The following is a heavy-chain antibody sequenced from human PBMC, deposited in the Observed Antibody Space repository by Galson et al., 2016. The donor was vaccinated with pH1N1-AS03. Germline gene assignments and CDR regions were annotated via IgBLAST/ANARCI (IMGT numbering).Heavy chain of an antibody. J-gene: IGHJ6*02. CDR2: IMPVFGPA. D-gene: IGHD3-16*01. V-gene: IGHV1-69*13. CDR3: ATTLGTCDRLTHGLDV. CDR1: GGNFRTHP. Sequence: SVKVSCKASGGNFRTHPISWVRQAPGQGLEWMGGIMPVFGPAKYAQKFQGRVTISADESTSTAYMELNNLRPEDTAIYYCATTLGTCDRLTHGLDVWGQGTTVTVSS.